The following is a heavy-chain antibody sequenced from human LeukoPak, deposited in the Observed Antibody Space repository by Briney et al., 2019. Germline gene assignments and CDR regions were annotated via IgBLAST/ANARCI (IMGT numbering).Heavy chain of an antibody. CDR3: ARDPLEGLLSDY. J-gene: IGHJ4*02. Sequence: SETLSLTCTVSGGSISSGSYYWSWIRQPAGKGLEWIGRIYTSGSTNYNPSLKSRVTISVDTSKNQFSLKLSSVTAADTAVYYCARDPLEGLLSDYWGQGTLVTVSS. V-gene: IGHV4-61*02. CDR1: GGSISSGSYY. D-gene: IGHD2-21*01. CDR2: IYTSGST.